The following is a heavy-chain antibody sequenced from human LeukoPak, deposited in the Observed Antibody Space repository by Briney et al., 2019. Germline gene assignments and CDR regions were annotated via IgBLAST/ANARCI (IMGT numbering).Heavy chain of an antibody. CDR3: ARVNLRGSIYNWFDP. V-gene: IGHV1-69*08. Sequence: SVKVSCKTSGGTFLSHTFSWVRQAPGQGLEWMGKITPVINTANYAQTFQGRVSIYADKSTTTVYMDLSGLRPDDTAVYYCARVNLRGSIYNWFDPWGQGTLVTVAS. D-gene: IGHD1-26*01. CDR2: ITPVINTA. J-gene: IGHJ5*02. CDR1: GGTFLSHT.